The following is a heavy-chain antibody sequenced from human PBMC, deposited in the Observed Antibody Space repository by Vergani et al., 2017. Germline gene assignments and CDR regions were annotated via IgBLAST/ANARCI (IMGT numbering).Heavy chain of an antibody. CDR3: ARALGPRGWNYYYYGMDV. J-gene: IGHJ6*02. Sequence: QVQLVQSGAEVKKPGSSVKVSCKASGGTFSSYAISWVRQAPGQGLEWMGRIIPIFGTANYAQKFQGRVTITADESTSTAYMELSSLRSEDTAVYYCARALGPRGWNYYYYGMDVWGQGTTVTVSS. CDR2: IIPIFGTA. D-gene: IGHD6-19*01. CDR1: GGTFSSYA. V-gene: IGHV1-69*15.